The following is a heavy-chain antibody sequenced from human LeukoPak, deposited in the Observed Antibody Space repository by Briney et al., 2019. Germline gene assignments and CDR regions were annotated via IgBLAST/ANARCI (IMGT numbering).Heavy chain of an antibody. J-gene: IGHJ5*02. Sequence: GESLKISCKGSGYSINNYWIGWVRQMPGIGLEWMGMIYPADSDIRYSPSFQGQVTISADKSISTAYLQWSSLKASDTAMYYCARQEYCSGGSCYTWFDPWGQGTLVTVSS. D-gene: IGHD2-15*01. CDR2: IYPADSDI. V-gene: IGHV5-51*01. CDR1: GYSINNYW. CDR3: ARQEYCSGGSCYTWFDP.